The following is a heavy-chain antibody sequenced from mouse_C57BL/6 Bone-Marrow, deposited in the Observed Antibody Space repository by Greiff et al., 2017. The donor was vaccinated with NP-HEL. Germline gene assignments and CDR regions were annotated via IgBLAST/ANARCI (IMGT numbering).Heavy chain of an antibody. D-gene: IGHD2-5*01. J-gene: IGHJ3*01. CDR2: ISDGGSYT. V-gene: IGHV5-4*01. CDR3: AREKSNFAY. CDR1: GFTFSSYA. Sequence: EVQGVESGGGLVKPGGSLKLSCAASGFTFSSYAMSWVRQTPEKRLEWVATISDGGSYTYYPGNVKGRFTISRDNAKNNLYLQMSHLKSEDAAMYYCAREKSNFAYWGQGTLVTVSA.